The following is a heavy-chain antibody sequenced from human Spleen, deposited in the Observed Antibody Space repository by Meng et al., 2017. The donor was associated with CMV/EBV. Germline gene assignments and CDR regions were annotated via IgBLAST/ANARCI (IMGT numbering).Heavy chain of an antibody. J-gene: IGHJ1*01. Sequence: SGGTSGSYAVTWVRQAPGQGPEFMGFIVPSFRTANYGQRFQGRVSITTDESMSTVYMELKTLTSGDTAVYYCARVLRPATSAADGALQHWGQGTLVTVSS. V-gene: IGHV1-69*05. CDR3: ARVLRPATSAADGALQH. CDR2: IVPSFRTA. CDR1: GGTSGSYA. D-gene: IGHD6-13*01.